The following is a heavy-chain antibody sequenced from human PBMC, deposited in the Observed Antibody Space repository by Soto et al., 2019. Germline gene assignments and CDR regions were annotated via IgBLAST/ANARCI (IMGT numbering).Heavy chain of an antibody. J-gene: IGHJ4*02. V-gene: IGHV1-8*01. CDR2: MNPNSGNT. CDR3: ARGGLIWFGDLIPYDDY. D-gene: IGHD3-10*01. CDR1: GYTFTSYD. Sequence: GASVKVSCKASGYTFTSYDINWVRQATGQGLEWMGWMNPNSGNTGYAQKFQGRVTMTRNTSISTAYMELSSLRSEDTAVYYCARGGLIWFGDLIPYDDYWGQGTLVTVSS.